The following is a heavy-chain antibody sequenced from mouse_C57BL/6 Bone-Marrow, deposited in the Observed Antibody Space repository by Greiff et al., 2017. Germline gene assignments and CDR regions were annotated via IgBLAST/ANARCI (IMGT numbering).Heavy chain of an antibody. CDR1: GYTFTDYY. Sequence: QVQLQQSGPELVKPGASVKISCKASGYTFTDYYINWVKQRPGQGLEWIGWIFPGSGSTYYNEKFKGKATLTVDKSSSTAYMLLSSLTSEDSAVYFCARIYYYGSREDWYFDVWGTGTTVTVSS. V-gene: IGHV1-75*01. CDR2: IFPGSGST. D-gene: IGHD1-1*01. CDR3: ARIYYYGSREDWYFDV. J-gene: IGHJ1*03.